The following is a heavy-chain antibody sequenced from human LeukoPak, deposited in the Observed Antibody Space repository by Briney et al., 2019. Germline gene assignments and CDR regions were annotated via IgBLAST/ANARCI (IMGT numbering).Heavy chain of an antibody. D-gene: IGHD6-13*01. CDR1: GFTFDDYA. V-gene: IGHV3-9*01. CDR2: ISWNSGSI. J-gene: IGHJ6*02. Sequence: GGSLRLSCAASGFTFDDYAMHWVRQAPGKGLEWVSGISWNSGSIGYADSVKGRFTISRDNAKNSLYLQMNSLRAEDTALYYCAKDLAYSSSWYPYGMDVWGQGTTVTVSS. CDR3: AKDLAYSSSWYPYGMDV.